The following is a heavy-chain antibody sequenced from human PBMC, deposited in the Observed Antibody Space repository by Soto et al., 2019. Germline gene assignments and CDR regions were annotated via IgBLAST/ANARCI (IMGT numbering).Heavy chain of an antibody. CDR1: GGSISSSSYY. J-gene: IGHJ6*02. D-gene: IGHD2-15*01. CDR2: IYYSGST. CDR3: ASLKGVAATPYYYYGIDV. Sequence: PSETLSLTCTVSGGSISSSSYYWGWIRRPPGKGLEWIGSIYYSGSTYYNPSLKSRVTISVDTSKNQFSLKLSSVTAADTAVYYCASLKGVAATPYYYYGIDVWGQGTTVTVSS. V-gene: IGHV4-39*01.